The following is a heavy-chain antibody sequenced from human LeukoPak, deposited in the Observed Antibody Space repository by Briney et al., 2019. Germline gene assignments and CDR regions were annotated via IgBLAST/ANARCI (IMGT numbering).Heavy chain of an antibody. Sequence: SQTLSLTCAISGDSFSSNSAAWNWLRQSPSRGLEWLGRTFYRSKWYNDYAISVKSLITINPDTSKNQFSLQLNSVTPEDTAVYYCARGPLGDRSKGMFDPWGQGTLVTVSS. J-gene: IGHJ5*02. CDR1: GDSFSSNSAA. D-gene: IGHD2-21*01. CDR2: TFYRSKWYN. CDR3: ARGPLGDRSKGMFDP. V-gene: IGHV6-1*01.